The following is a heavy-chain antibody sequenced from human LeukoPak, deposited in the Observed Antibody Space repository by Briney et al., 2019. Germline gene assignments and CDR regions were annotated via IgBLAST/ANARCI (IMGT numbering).Heavy chain of an antibody. CDR2: IIPILGIA. J-gene: IGHJ4*02. V-gene: IGHV1-69*04. D-gene: IGHD5-24*01. CDR3: AKGEMATTVPKY. CDR1: GGTFSSYA. Sequence: SVKVSCKASGGTFSSYAISWVRQAPGQGLEWMGRIIPILGIANYAQKFQGRVTITADKSTSTAYMELSSLRSEDTAVYYCAKGEMATTVPKYWGQGTLVTVSS.